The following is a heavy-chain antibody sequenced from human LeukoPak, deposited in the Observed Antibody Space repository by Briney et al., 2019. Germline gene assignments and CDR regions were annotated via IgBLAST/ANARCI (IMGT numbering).Heavy chain of an antibody. Sequence: ASVKVSCKASGYTFTGYYMHWVRQAPGQGLEWMGWINPNSGGTNYAQKFQGRVTMTRDTSISTAYMELSRLRSDDTAVYYCARQAVYYDSSGYYRPFDYWGQGTLVTVSS. J-gene: IGHJ4*02. CDR3: ARQAVYYDSSGYYRPFDY. CDR2: INPNSGGT. CDR1: GYTFTGYY. D-gene: IGHD3-22*01. V-gene: IGHV1-2*02.